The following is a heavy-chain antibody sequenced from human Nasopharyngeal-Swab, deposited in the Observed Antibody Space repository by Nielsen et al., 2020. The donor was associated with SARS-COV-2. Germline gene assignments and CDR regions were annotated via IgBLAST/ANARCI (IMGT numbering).Heavy chain of an antibody. J-gene: IGHJ3*02. Sequence: SETLSLTCTVSGGSISSSSYYWGWIRQPPGKGLEWIGSIYYSGSTYYNPSLKSRVTISVDTSKNQFSLKLSSVTAADTAVYYCARRDPDSSGYYYDDAFDIWGQGTMVTVSS. CDR3: ARRDPDSSGYYYDDAFDI. D-gene: IGHD3-22*01. V-gene: IGHV4-39*01. CDR1: GGSISSSSYY. CDR2: IYYSGST.